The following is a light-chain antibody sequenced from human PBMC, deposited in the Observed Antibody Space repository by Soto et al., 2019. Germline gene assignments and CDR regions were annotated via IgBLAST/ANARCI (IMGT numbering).Light chain of an antibody. CDR1: QSISTY. V-gene: IGKV1-39*01. CDR3: QQSYSTSSP. CDR2: AAS. J-gene: IGKJ3*01. Sequence: DIQMTQSLSSLSASVGDRVTITCRASQSISTYLSWYQQRPGKAPKLLIYAASRLQSGVPSRFSGSGSGTDFILTINSLQPEDFATYYCQQSYSTSSPFGPGTKVDIK.